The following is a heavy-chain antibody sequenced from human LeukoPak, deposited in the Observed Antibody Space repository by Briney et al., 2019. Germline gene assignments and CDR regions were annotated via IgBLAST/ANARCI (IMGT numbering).Heavy chain of an antibody. CDR2: VSGSGGNT. V-gene: IGHV3-23*01. J-gene: IGHJ4*02. CDR1: GFTFRTYA. Sequence: PGGSLRLSCAASGFTFRTYAMSWVRQAPGKGLEWVSTVSGSGGNTYYADYVKGRFTISRDNAKNTLHLQMNSLRAEDTAIYYCAKDLSDYHRSAYYPRFDYWGQGTLGTVSS. D-gene: IGHD3-22*01. CDR3: AKDLSDYHRSAYYPRFDY.